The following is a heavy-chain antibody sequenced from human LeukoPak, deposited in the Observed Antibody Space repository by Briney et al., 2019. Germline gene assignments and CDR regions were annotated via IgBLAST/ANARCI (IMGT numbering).Heavy chain of an antibody. CDR2: ISVLSDSI. Sequence: GGSLRLSCAASGFTFSSYSMNWVRQAPGKGLEWLSYISVLSDSIYYADSVRGRFTVSRDNAKNSLYLQINSLRDEDTAVYYCASGGYDWGLGYWGQGTLVTVSS. V-gene: IGHV3-48*02. CDR3: ASGGYDWGLGY. J-gene: IGHJ4*02. CDR1: GFTFSSYS. D-gene: IGHD5-12*01.